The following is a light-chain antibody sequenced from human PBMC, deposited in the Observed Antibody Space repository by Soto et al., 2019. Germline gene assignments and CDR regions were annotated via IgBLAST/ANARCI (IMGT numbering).Light chain of an antibody. V-gene: IGKV3-15*01. J-gene: IGKJ4*01. CDR3: QQYNNWPPLT. CDR2: GAS. Sequence: EIVMTQSPGTLSVSPGERATLSCRASQSVSRNLAWYQQKPGQAPRLLIYGASTRATGIPARFSGSGSGTEFTLTISSLQSEDFAVYYCQQYNNWPPLTFGGGTMVEIK. CDR1: QSVSRN.